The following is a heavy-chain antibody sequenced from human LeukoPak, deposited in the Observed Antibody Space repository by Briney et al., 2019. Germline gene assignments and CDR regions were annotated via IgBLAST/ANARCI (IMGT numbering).Heavy chain of an antibody. CDR2: IYYSGST. D-gene: IGHD2-15*01. J-gene: IGHJ6*03. CDR3: ARVVAATHLYYYYMDV. Sequence: SETLSLTCTVSGGSISSSSYYWGWIRQPPGKGLEWIGSIYYSGSTYYNPSLKSRVTISVDTSKNQFSLKLSSVTAADTAVYYCARVVAATHLYYYYMDVWGKGTTVTVSS. CDR1: GGSISSSSYY. V-gene: IGHV4-39*07.